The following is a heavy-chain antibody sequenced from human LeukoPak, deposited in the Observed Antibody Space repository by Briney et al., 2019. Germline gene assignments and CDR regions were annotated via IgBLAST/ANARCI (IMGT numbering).Heavy chain of an antibody. CDR1: GYTFSSYG. CDR2: INAYNGNT. J-gene: IGHJ4*02. V-gene: IGHV1-18*01. Sequence: GASVKVSCKASGYTFSSYGCSWVRQAPGQGLEWMGWINAYNGNTNYAQNLQGRVTMTTDTSTSTAYMELRSLRSDDTAVYYCARRQGTTLNFDYWGQGTLVTVSS. CDR3: ARRQGTTLNFDY. D-gene: IGHD1-1*01.